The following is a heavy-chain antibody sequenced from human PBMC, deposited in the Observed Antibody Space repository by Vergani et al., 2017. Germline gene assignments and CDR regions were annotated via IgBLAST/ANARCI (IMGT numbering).Heavy chain of an antibody. CDR2: IYYSGST. V-gene: IGHV4-59*01. Sequence: QVRLQESGPGLVKPSETLSLICTVSGVSITTYYWSWVRQPPGKGLEWLGYIYYSGSTTYNPSLKSRLTISVDTSRNQFSLRLSSVTAADTALYYCAGDSSSCQRADYWGQGTLVTVSS. CDR3: AGDSSSCQRADY. CDR1: GVSITTYY. D-gene: IGHD6-13*01. J-gene: IGHJ4*02.